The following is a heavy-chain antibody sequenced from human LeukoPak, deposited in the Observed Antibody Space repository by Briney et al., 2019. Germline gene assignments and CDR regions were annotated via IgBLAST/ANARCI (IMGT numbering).Heavy chain of an antibody. CDR3: ARFPDTYYFDY. CDR2: ISSSSSYI. CDR1: GFTFSSYS. J-gene: IGHJ4*02. D-gene: IGHD3-16*01. V-gene: IGHV3-21*01. Sequence: GGSLRLSCAASGFTFSSYSTNWVRQAPGKGLEWVSSISSSSSYIYYAGSVKGRFTISRDNAKNSLYLQMNSLRAEDTAVYYCARFPDTYYFDYWGQGTLVTVSS.